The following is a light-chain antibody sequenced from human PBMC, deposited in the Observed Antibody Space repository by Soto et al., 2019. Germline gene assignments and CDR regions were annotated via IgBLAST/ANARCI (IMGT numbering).Light chain of an antibody. V-gene: IGKV3-15*01. Sequence: EIGMTQSPATLSVSPGERATLSCRASQNISSNLAWYQQKPGQAHRVLIDGASTRATGIPARFSGSGSGTEFTLTISSLQYEDFAVYYCQQYNNWLWTFGQGTKVEIK. CDR3: QQYNNWLWT. J-gene: IGKJ1*01. CDR2: GAS. CDR1: QNISSN.